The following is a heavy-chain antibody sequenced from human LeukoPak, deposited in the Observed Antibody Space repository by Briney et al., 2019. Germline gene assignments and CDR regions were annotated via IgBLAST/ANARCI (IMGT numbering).Heavy chain of an antibody. D-gene: IGHD6-19*01. J-gene: IGHJ4*02. CDR2: INPNSGGT. CDR3: ASGSSLDGSSGWPTHYY. Sequence: ASVKVSCKASGYTFTGCYMHWVRQAPGQGLEWMGWINPNSGGTHYAQKFQGRVTMTRDTSISTAYMELSSLRSDDTDLYYCASGSSLDGSSGWPTHYYWGQGALVTVSS. V-gene: IGHV1-2*02. CDR1: GYTFTGCY.